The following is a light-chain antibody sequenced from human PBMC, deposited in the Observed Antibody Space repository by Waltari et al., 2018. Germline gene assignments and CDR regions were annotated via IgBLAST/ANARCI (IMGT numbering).Light chain of an antibody. CDR3: SSYTSSNTLDVV. CDR2: DVS. Sequence: QSALTQPASVSGSPGQSITISCTGTSSDVGAYNYVSWYQQHPGKVPKLMIYDVSKRPSAVSMRFSGSKSGNTAALTISGLQAEDEADYYCSSYTSSNTLDVVFGGGTKLTVL. V-gene: IGLV2-14*01. CDR1: SSDVGAYNY. J-gene: IGLJ2*01.